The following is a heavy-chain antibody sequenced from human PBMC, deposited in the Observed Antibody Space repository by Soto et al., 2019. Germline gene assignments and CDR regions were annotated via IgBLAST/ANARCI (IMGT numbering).Heavy chain of an antibody. CDR1: GFTFSSYW. D-gene: IGHD2-2*01. V-gene: IGHV3-7*05. CDR2: IKQDGSEK. CDR3: ARGGDIVVVPAAYYYGMDV. Sequence: EVQLVESGGGLVQPGGSLRLSCAASGFTFSSYWMSWVRQAPGKGLEWVANIKQDGSEKYYVDSVKGRFTISRDNAKNSLYLQMNSLRAEDTAVYYCARGGDIVVVPAAYYYGMDVWGQGTTVTVSS. J-gene: IGHJ6*02.